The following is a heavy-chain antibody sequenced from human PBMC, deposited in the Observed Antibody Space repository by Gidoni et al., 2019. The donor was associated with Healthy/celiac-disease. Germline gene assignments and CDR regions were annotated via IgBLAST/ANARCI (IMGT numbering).Heavy chain of an antibody. Sequence: VQLVQSGAEVTKPGASVKVSCQASGYTFTSYAMHWVRQAPGQRLERLGWNNAGNGNTKYSQKFQGRVTITSDTSAITAYMELGSLRSADTAVYSCSRGPAFDPWGQGTLVTVSS. CDR2: NNAGNGNT. CDR3: SRGPAFDP. CDR1: GYTFTSYA. J-gene: IGHJ5*02. V-gene: IGHV1-3*01.